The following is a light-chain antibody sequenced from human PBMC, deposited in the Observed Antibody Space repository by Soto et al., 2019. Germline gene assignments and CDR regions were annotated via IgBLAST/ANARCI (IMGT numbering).Light chain of an antibody. CDR3: AAWDDSLNGPV. J-gene: IGLJ2*01. CDR1: SSNIGSNT. V-gene: IGLV1-44*01. CDR2: SNN. Sequence: QSVLTQPPSASGTPGQRVTISCSGSSSNIGSNTVNWYQQLPGTAPKLLIYSNNQRPSGVPDRFSGSNSGTSASLANSGLQSEDEADYYCAAWDDSLNGPVFGGGTQLTVL.